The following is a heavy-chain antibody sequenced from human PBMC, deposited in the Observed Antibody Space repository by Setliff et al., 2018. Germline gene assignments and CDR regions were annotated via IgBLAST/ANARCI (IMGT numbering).Heavy chain of an antibody. D-gene: IGHD3-10*01. V-gene: IGHV3-7*01. CDR2: INPHGSEK. Sequence: SLRLSCTASGLSYINDWVSWVRQAPGKGLEWLASINPHGSEKYYADSVKGRFTISRDNAKNSLSLQMNSLRNEDTAVYYCFGAGTCSYWGQGTLVTVSS. CDR1: GLSYINDW. J-gene: IGHJ4*02. CDR3: FGAGTCSY.